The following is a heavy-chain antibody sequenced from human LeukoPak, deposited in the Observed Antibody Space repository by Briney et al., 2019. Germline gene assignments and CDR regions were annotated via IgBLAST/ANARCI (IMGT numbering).Heavy chain of an antibody. Sequence: PGGSLRLSCAASGFSFSTYAMSCVRQSPGKGLEWVSVISHSGGHTIYADSVKGRFTISRDNSRNTLYLQLGSLRAEDTAVYYCAKGQRSCGGGRCELFDSWGQGTLVTVSS. CDR3: AKGQRSCGGGRCELFDS. D-gene: IGHD2-15*01. CDR1: GFSFSTYA. CDR2: ISHSGGHT. J-gene: IGHJ4*02. V-gene: IGHV3-23*01.